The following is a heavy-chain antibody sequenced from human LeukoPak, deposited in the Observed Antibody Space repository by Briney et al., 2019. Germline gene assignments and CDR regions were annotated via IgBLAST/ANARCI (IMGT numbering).Heavy chain of an antibody. CDR3: ARDRLGIASISYYYYGMDV. CDR1: GFTVSSNY. J-gene: IGHJ6*02. Sequence: GGSLRLSCAASGFTVSSNYMSWVRQAPGKGLEWVSVIYSGGSTYYADSVKGRFTISRDNSKNTLYLQMNSLRAEDTAVYYCARDRLGIASISYYYYGMDVWGQGTTVTVSS. CDR2: IYSGGST. D-gene: IGHD7-27*01. V-gene: IGHV3-53*01.